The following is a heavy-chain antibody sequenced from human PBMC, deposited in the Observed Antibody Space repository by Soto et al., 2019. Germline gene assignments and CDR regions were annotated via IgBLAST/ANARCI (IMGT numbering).Heavy chain of an antibody. D-gene: IGHD2-2*02. Sequence: SVKVSCKASGGTFSSYAISWVRQAPGQGLEWVGGIIPIFGTANYAQKFQGRVTITADESTSTAYMELSSLRSEDTAVYYCARDEVRCSSTSCYTAWDYYYGMDVWGQGTTVTVSS. CDR2: IIPIFGTA. CDR3: ARDEVRCSSTSCYTAWDYYYGMDV. V-gene: IGHV1-69*13. CDR1: GGTFSSYA. J-gene: IGHJ6*02.